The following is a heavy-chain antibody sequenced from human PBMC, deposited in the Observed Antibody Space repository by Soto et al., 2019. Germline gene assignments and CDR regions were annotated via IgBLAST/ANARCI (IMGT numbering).Heavy chain of an antibody. J-gene: IGHJ6*02. V-gene: IGHV3-30-3*01. CDR2: ISNDGSNK. CDR1: GFTFRTFA. Sequence: LRLSCAASGFTFRTFAMHWVRQAPGKGLEWVAVISNDGSNKYFLDSVKGRFTVSRDNSNNTLYLQMDSLRAEDTAVYYCARDKKPFNWSPSILKSYYYGMDVWGQGTTVTVSS. CDR3: ARDKKPFNWSPSILKSYYYGMDV. D-gene: IGHD1-1*01.